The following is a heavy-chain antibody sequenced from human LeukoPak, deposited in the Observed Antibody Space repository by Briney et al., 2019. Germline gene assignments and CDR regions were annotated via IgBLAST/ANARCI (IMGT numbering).Heavy chain of an antibody. CDR3: ARPTGYNRPFDY. V-gene: IGHV5-51*01. Sequence: GESLKISCKGSGYSFATSWIAWVRQMPGKGLEWMGIIYPGDSDTRYSPSFQGQVTISADKSINTAYLQWSSLKASDTAMYYCARPTGYNRPFDYWGQGTLVTVSS. CDR2: IYPGDSDT. CDR1: GYSFATSW. D-gene: IGHD1-1*01. J-gene: IGHJ4*02.